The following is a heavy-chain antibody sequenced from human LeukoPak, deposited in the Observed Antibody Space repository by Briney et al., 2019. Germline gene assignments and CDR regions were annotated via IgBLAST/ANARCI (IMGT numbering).Heavy chain of an antibody. CDR3: ASARIAAAGTDGY. D-gene: IGHD6-13*01. J-gene: IGHJ4*02. Sequence: GGSLRLSCAASGFTFSSYAMHWVRQAPGQGLEYVSAGSSNGGSTYYANSVKGRFSISRDNSKNTLYLQMGSMRAEDLAVYYCASARIAAAGTDGYWGQGTLVTVSS. CDR1: GFTFSSYA. CDR2: GSSNGGST. V-gene: IGHV3-64*01.